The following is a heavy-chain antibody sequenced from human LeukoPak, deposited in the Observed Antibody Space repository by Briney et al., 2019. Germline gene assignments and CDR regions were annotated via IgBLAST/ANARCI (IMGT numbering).Heavy chain of an antibody. D-gene: IGHD5-24*01. Sequence: ASVKVSWKASGYTFTSYGISWVRQAPGQGLEWMGWISAYNGNTNYAQKLQGRVTMTTDTSTSTAYMELRSLRSDDTAVYYCARVKDGYNPSRAWYFDLWGRGTLVTVSS. V-gene: IGHV1-18*01. CDR1: GYTFTSYG. CDR2: ISAYNGNT. J-gene: IGHJ2*01. CDR3: ARVKDGYNPSRAWYFDL.